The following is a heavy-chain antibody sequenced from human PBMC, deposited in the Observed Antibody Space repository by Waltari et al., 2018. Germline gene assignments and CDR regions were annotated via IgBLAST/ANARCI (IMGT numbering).Heavy chain of an antibody. V-gene: IGHV4-38-2*01. D-gene: IGHD6-13*01. Sequence: QVQLQESGPGLVKPSETLSLTCAVSGYSISSGYYWGWIRQPPGKWLEWIGSIYHSGSTYYNPSLKSRVTISVDTSKNQFSLKLSSVTAADTAVYYCAAYSSRTNCFDCWGQGTLVTVSS. CDR1: GYSISSGYY. J-gene: IGHJ4*02. CDR2: IYHSGST. CDR3: AAYSSRTNCFDC.